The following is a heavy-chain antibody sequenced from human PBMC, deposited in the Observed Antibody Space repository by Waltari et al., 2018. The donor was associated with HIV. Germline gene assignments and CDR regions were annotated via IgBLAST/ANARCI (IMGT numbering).Heavy chain of an antibody. J-gene: IGHJ2*01. Sequence: QLQLQESGPGLVKPSETLSLTRPVSCGSVRSRSYFRGWIRRPPGKGLEWVGRIYYTGRAYYNPSLKRQVTISVDTSKNQFSLKVTSVTAADTAVYYCARHALRVGAAYWNFDLWGRGTLVTVSS. D-gene: IGHD1-26*01. CDR1: CGSVRSRSYF. CDR2: IYYTGRA. V-gene: IGHV4-39*01. CDR3: ARHALRVGAAYWNFDL.